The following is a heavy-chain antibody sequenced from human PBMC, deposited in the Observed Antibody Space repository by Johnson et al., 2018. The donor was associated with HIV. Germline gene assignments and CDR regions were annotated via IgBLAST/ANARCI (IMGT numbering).Heavy chain of an antibody. CDR1: GFTFSYYG. J-gene: IGHJ3*01. Sequence: QVQLVESGGGVVQPGGSLRLSCAASGFTFSYYGIHWVRQAPGKGLEWVAVISYDGSNKYYADSVKGRFTISRDNSKNTLYLQMNSLRAEDTALYYCARGADPGIAAALVWGQGTMVTVSS. CDR2: ISYDGSNK. V-gene: IGHV3-30-3*01. D-gene: IGHD6-13*01. CDR3: ARGADPGIAAALV.